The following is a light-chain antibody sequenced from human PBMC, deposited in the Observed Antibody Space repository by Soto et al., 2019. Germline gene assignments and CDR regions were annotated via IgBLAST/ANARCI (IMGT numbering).Light chain of an antibody. CDR3: QQYGSSLFT. CDR2: GAS. V-gene: IGKV3-20*01. CDR1: QSVSSSY. Sequence: EILFTQSPGTLSWSPGERATLSCSSSQSVSSSYLAWYQQKPGQAPRLLIYGASSRATGIPDRFSGSGSGTDFTLTISRLEPEDFAVYYCQQYGSSLFTFGPGTKVDIK. J-gene: IGKJ3*01.